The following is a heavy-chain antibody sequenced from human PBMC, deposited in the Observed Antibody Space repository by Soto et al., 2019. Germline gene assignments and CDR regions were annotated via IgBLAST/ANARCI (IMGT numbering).Heavy chain of an antibody. CDR2: INVGNGNT. CDR3: ARYNGWRPGEGWFEL. V-gene: IGHV1-3*01. Sequence: ASVKVSCKASRYTFTNYAVHWVRQAPGQRLEWMGWINVGNGNTKYSQNFQGRVTITRDTSASTAYMELSSLRSEDTAVYYCARYNGWRPGEGWFELWGQGLLVSVSS. J-gene: IGHJ5*02. D-gene: IGHD5-12*01. CDR1: RYTFTNYA.